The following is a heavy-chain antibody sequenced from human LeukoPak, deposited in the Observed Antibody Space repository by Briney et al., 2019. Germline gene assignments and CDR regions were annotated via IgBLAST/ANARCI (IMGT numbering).Heavy chain of an antibody. CDR2: VSSRSSYI. J-gene: IGHJ2*01. CDR1: GFTFSSYS. Sequence: GGSLRLSCAASGFTFSSYSMNWVRQAPGKGLEWVSSVSSRSSYIYYADSVKGRFTISRDNAKNSLYLQMNSLRAEDTAVYYCARGAGYYYDSSGPYWYFDLWGRGTLVTASS. CDR3: ARGAGYYYDSSGPYWYFDL. D-gene: IGHD3-22*01. V-gene: IGHV3-21*01.